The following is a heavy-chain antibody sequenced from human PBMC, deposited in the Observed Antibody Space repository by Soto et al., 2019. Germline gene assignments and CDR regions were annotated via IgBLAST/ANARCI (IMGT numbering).Heavy chain of an antibody. CDR2: ISYDGSNK. V-gene: IGHV3-30*18. CDR1: GFTFSSYG. D-gene: IGHD6-19*01. Sequence: GGSLRLSCAASGFTFSSYGLHWVRQAPGKGLEWVAVISYDGSNKYYADSVKGRFTISRDNSKNTLYLQMNSLRAEDTAVYYCAKDRLASAVAGPLAYWGQGTLVTVSS. CDR3: AKDRLASAVAGPLAY. J-gene: IGHJ4*02.